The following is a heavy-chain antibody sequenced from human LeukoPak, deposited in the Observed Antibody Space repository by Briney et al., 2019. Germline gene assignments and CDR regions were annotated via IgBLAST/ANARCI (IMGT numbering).Heavy chain of an antibody. CDR2: ISGSGGST. CDR3: AKASRQSITIFGVVIAPFDY. V-gene: IGHV3-23*01. Sequence: GGSLRLSCAASGYTFSSYAMSWVRQAPGKGPEWVSAISGSGGSTYYADSVKGRFTISRDNSKNTLYLQMNSLRAEDTAVYYCAKASRQSITIFGVVIAPFDYWGQGTLVTVSS. D-gene: IGHD3-3*01. J-gene: IGHJ4*02. CDR1: GYTFSSYA.